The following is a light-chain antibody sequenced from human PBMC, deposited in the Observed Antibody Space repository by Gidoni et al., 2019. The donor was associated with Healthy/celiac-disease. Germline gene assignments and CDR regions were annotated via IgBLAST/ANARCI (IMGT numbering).Light chain of an antibody. CDR3: QQYYSTPLT. V-gene: IGKV4-1*01. J-gene: IGKJ1*01. CDR2: WAS. Sequence: DIVLTQSPASPAVSLGERATINCKSSQSVLYSSSNKNYLAWYQQKPGQPPKLLIYWASTRESGVPDRFRGSGSGTDFTLTISSLQDEDVAVYYCQQYYSTPLTFGQGTKVEIK. CDR1: QSVLYSSSNKNY.